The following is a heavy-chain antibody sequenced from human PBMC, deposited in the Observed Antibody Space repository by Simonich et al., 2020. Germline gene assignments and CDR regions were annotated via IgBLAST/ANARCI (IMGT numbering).Heavy chain of an antibody. CDR1: GYTFTGYY. Sequence: QVQLVQSGAEVKKPGASVKVSCKASGYTFTGYYMHWVRQAPGQGLEWMGWINPNRGGTNYAQKFQGRVTMTRDKSISTAYMELSRLRSDDTAVYYCARGALTGDYYYMDVWGKGTTVTVSS. CDR2: INPNRGGT. CDR3: ARGALTGDYYYMDV. J-gene: IGHJ6*03. V-gene: IGHV1-2*02. D-gene: IGHD7-27*01.